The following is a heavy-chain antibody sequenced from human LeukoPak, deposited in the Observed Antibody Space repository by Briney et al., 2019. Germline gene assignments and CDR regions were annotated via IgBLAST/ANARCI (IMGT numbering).Heavy chain of an antibody. J-gene: IGHJ6*02. D-gene: IGHD6-13*01. CDR2: IKQDGSEK. V-gene: IGHV3-7*05. CDR3: ARDPGIAAAGRYGMDV. CDR1: GFTFSSYW. Sequence: GGSLRLSCAASGFTFSSYWMSWVRQAPGKGLEWVANIKQDGSEKYYVDSVKGRFTISRDNSKNTLYLQMNSLRAEDTAVYYCARDPGIAAAGRYGMDVWGQGTTVTVSS.